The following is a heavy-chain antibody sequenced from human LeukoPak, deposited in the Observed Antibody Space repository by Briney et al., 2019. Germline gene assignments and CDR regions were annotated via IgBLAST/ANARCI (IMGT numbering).Heavy chain of an antibody. CDR2: INPDGSDK. D-gene: IGHD6-19*01. CDR3: AGPPQAGPFDY. CDR1: GFIFRDYW. V-gene: IGHV3-7*01. J-gene: IGHJ4*02. Sequence: GGSLRLSCAGSGFIFRDYWLTWVRQAPGKGLEWVANINPDGSDKNYVDSLKGRFTIFRDNAKNLIFLQMNSLRVEDTAVYYCAGPPQAGPFDYWGQGTLVTVSS.